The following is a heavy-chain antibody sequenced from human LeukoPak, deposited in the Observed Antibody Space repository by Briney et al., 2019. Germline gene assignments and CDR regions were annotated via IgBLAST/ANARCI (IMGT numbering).Heavy chain of an antibody. CDR1: GFTVSSNY. CDR2: IYRGGRT. Sequence: GGSLRLSCAACGFTVSSNYMSWVRQAPGKGLEGVSVIYRGGRTYYGDSGKGRFTISRDNSKNTLYLQMNSLRAEDTAVYYCARDFDYWGQGTLVTVSS. J-gene: IGHJ4*02. CDR3: ARDFDY. V-gene: IGHV3-66*01.